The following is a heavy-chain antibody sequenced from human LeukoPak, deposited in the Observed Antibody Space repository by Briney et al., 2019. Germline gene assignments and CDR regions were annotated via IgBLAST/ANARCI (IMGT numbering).Heavy chain of an antibody. D-gene: IGHD6-13*01. V-gene: IGHV1-2*02. CDR3: ARLSGIAAAVGY. CDR2: INPNSGGT. CDR1: GYTFTGYY. J-gene: IGHJ4*02. Sequence: ASVKVSCKASGYTFTGYYMHWVRQAPGRGLEWMGWINPNSGGTNYAQKFQGRVTMTRDTSISTAYMERSRLRSDGTAVYYCARLSGIAAAVGYWGQGTLVTVSS.